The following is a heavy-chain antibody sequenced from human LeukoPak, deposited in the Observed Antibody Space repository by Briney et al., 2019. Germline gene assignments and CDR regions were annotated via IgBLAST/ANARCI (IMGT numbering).Heavy chain of an antibody. J-gene: IGHJ6*03. CDR3: ARDRSRSYCSSTSCPGYYMDV. Sequence: GRSLRLSCAASGFTFTYYAMHWVRQAPGKGLEWVSVVSNDGSNQDYTDSVKGRFTISRDNSKNTLYLQMNSLRAEDTAVYYCARDRSRSYCSSTSCPGYYMDVWGKGTTVTVSS. D-gene: IGHD2-2*01. CDR1: GFTFTYYA. V-gene: IGHV3-30-3*01. CDR2: VSNDGSNQ.